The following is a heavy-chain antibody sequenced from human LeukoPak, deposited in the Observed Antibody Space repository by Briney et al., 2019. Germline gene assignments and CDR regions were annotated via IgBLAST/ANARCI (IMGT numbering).Heavy chain of an antibody. CDR3: ARDLVAGTTSSHRVDP. J-gene: IGHJ5*02. V-gene: IGHV3-11*01. CDR1: GFTFSDYY. Sequence: GGSLRLSCAASGFTFSDYYMSWIRQAPGKGLEWVSYISSSGSTIYYADSVKGRFTISRDNANNSLYLQMNSLRAEDTAVYYCARDLVAGTTSSHRVDPWGQGTLVTVSS. D-gene: IGHD1-7*01. CDR2: ISSSGSTI.